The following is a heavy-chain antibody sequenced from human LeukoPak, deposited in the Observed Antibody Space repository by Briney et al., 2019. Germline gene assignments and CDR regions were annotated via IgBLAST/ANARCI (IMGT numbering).Heavy chain of an antibody. D-gene: IGHD2-2*01. CDR2: ISGSGGST. V-gene: IGHV3-23*01. J-gene: IGHJ3*02. Sequence: GGSLRLSCAASGFTFTSYAMNWVRQAPGKGLEWVSGISGSGGSTYYADSVKGRFTISRDNSKNTLYFQMNSLRVEDTAVYYCARGGSGYCSGTICYEGYAFDIWGQGTMVTVSS. CDR1: GFTFTSYA. CDR3: ARGGSGYCSGTICYEGYAFDI.